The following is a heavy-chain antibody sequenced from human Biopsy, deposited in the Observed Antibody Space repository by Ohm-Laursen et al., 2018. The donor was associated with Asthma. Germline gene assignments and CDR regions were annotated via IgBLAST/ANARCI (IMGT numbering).Heavy chain of an antibody. J-gene: IGHJ5*02. V-gene: IGHV4-59*01. D-gene: IGHD5-18*01. CDR2: IHNSGNT. Sequence: SETLSLTCTASGGSISSDYSSWLRQSPGKGLEWIGYIHNSGNTNYNPSLKSRVTISLATSKNHFSLRLSFVTAADTAVYFCARGQGRGIQLWSLDPWGQGILVTVSS. CDR1: GGSISSDY. CDR3: ARGQGRGIQLWSLDP.